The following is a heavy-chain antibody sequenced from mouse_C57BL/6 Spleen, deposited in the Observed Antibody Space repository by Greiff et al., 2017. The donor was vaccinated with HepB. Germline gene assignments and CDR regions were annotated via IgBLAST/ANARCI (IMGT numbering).Heavy chain of an antibody. CDR2: INYDGSST. J-gene: IGHJ4*01. CDR3: ARVHRGMDY. Sequence: DVQLVESEGGLVQPGSSMKLSCTASGFTFSDYYMAWVRQVPEKGLEWVANINYDGSSTYYLDSLKSRFIISRDNAKNILYLQMSSLKSEDTATYYCARVHRGMDYWGQGTSVTVSS. V-gene: IGHV5-16*01. CDR1: GFTFSDYY.